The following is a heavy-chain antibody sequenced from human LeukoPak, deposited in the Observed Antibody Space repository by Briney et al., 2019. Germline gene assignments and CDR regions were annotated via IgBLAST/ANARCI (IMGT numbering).Heavy chain of an antibody. Sequence: PSETLSLTCTVSGGSISSSSYYWGWIRQPPGKGLEWIGSVYYSGYTYYNPSLKSRVTISVDTSKNQFSLKLSSVTPEDTAVYYCARDTGVRPRVAHFDYWGQGTLVTVSS. CDR2: VYYSGYT. V-gene: IGHV4-39*02. CDR1: GGSISSSSYY. CDR3: ARDTGVRPRVAHFDY. D-gene: IGHD1-14*01. J-gene: IGHJ4*02.